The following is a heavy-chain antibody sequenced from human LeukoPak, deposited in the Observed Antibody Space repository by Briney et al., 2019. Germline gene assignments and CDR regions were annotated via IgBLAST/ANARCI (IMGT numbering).Heavy chain of an antibody. J-gene: IGHJ4*02. CDR2: ISSSSSYI. CDR3: ARDPYSGSANDY. Sequence: PGGSLRLSCAASGFTFSSYSMNWVRQAPGKGLEWVSSISSSSSYIYYADSVKGRFTISGDNAKNSLYLQMNSLRAEDTAVYYCARDPYSGSANDYWGQGTLVTVSS. D-gene: IGHD1-26*01. V-gene: IGHV3-21*01. CDR1: GFTFSSYS.